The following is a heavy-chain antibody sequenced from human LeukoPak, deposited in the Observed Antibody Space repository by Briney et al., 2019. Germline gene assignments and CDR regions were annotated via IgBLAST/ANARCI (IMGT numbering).Heavy chain of an antibody. Sequence: GGSLRLSCAASGFTFSSYAMSWVRQAPGKGLEWVSAISGSGGSTYYADSVKGRFTISRDNSKNTLYLQMNSLRAEDTAVYYCARKGSTSWKYYYYMDVWGKGTTVTVSS. D-gene: IGHD2-2*01. CDR3: ARKGSTSWKYYYYMDV. J-gene: IGHJ6*03. CDR1: GFTFSSYA. V-gene: IGHV3-23*01. CDR2: ISGSGGST.